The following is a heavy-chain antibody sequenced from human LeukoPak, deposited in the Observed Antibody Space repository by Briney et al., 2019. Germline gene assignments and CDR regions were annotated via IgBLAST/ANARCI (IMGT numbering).Heavy chain of an antibody. D-gene: IGHD3-10*01. CDR1: GGSISSGGYY. CDR3: ARETYGSGSYYRY. V-gene: IGHV4-31*03. Sequence: SETLSLTCTVSGGSISSGGYYWSWIRQHPGKGLEWIGYIYYSGSTYYNPSLKSRVTISVDTSKNQFSLKLSSVTAADTAVYYCARETYGSGSYYRYWGQGTLVTVCS. CDR2: IYYSGST. J-gene: IGHJ4*02.